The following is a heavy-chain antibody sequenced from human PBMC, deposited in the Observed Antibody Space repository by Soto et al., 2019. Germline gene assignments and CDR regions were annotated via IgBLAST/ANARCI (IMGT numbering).Heavy chain of an antibody. D-gene: IGHD4-4*01. V-gene: IGHV3-13*01. CDR2: IGTGGDT. J-gene: IGHJ2*01. Sequence: EEQLVESGGGLVQPGGSLRLSCAASGLTFSRSDMHWVRQATGKGLEWVSAIGTGGDTYYSDSVKGRFTISRENAKNSLYLQMDSLTAEDTAVYYCARETLDYITNGWYFEVWGRGTLVTVSS. CDR3: ARETLDYITNGWYFEV. CDR1: GLTFSRSD.